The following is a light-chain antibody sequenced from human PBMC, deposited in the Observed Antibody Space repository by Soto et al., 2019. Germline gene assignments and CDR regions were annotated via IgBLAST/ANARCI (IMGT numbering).Light chain of an antibody. J-gene: IGLJ2*01. CDR1: SSNIGGYNV. Sequence: QSALTQPASVSGSPGQSITISCSGTSSNIGGYNVVSWYQQYPGKAPKLMIYDVIKRPSGVPDRFSGSKSGNTASLTVSGLQAEDEADYYCSSYGGNSNVLFGGGTKLTVL. CDR2: DVI. V-gene: IGLV2-8*01. CDR3: SSYGGNSNVL.